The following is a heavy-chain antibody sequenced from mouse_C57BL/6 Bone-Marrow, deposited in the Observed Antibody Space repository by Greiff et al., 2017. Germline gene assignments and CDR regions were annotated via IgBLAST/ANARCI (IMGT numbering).Heavy chain of an antibody. CDR2: ISDGGSYT. CDR3: AREGLPFAY. CDR1: GFTFSSYA. D-gene: IGHD5-5*01. V-gene: IGHV5-4*01. J-gene: IGHJ3*01. Sequence: DVQLQESGGGLVKPGGSLKLSCAASGFTFSSYAMSWVRQTPEKRLEWVATISDGGSYTYYPDNVKGRFTISRDNAKNNLYLQMSHLKSEDTAMYYCAREGLPFAYWGQGTLVTVSA.